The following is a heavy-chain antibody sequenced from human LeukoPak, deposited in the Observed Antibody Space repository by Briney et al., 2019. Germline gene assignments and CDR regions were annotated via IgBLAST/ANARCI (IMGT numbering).Heavy chain of an antibody. CDR2: IGATGDT. J-gene: IGHJ3*02. CDR3: VLGAYWNDDKNAFHT. D-gene: IGHD1-1*01. V-gene: IGHV3-13*01. CDR1: GLTFSSYD. Sequence: GGSLRLSCAASGLTFSSYDMHWVRQAPGKGLEWVLSIGATGDTYYAGSVKGRFTVSRDNAKKSLYLQMSSLRAGDTAVYFCVLGAYWNDDKNAFHTWGPGTMVTVSS.